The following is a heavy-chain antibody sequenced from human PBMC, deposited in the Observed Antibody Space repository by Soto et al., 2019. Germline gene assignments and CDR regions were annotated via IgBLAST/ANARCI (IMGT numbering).Heavy chain of an antibody. V-gene: IGHV3-74*01. D-gene: IGHD1-7*01. CDR2: VSGDGSST. J-gene: IGHJ4*02. CDR3: ARGRTNFSSFDS. Sequence: EVQLVESGGGLIQPGESLRLSCAASGFTFSSYWMHWIRQAPGKGLVWVSRVSGDGSSTVYANSVEGRFTISRDNAKNTFYLQLNSLSDEDTAVYYCARGRTNFSSFDSWGQGTLVAVSS. CDR1: GFTFSSYW.